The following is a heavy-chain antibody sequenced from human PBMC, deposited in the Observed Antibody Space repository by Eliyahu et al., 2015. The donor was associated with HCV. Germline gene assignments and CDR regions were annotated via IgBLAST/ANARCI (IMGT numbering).Heavy chain of an antibody. CDR3: ASGGGGIAVTGTGGWFDP. CDR1: GGXITPYY. V-gene: IGHV4-59*01. J-gene: IGHJ5*02. D-gene: IGHD6-19*01. Sequence: QVQLQESGPGLVKPSETLSLPCTVXGGXITPYYWSWIRQPPGKGLEWIGYIHYSGSTNYNPSLKSRVTISLDTSKNQFSLNLTSVTAADTAMYYCASGGGGIAVTGTGGWFDPWGQGTLVTVSS. CDR2: IHYSGST.